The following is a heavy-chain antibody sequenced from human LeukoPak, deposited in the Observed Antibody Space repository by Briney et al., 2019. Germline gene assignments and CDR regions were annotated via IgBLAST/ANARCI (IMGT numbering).Heavy chain of an antibody. CDR1: GGSISSGGYS. D-gene: IGHD2-2*01. J-gene: IGHJ4*02. V-gene: IGHV4-30-2*01. CDR2: INHSGST. CDR3: ARGHSSTSCYDY. Sequence: KPSETLSLTCAVSGGSISSGGYSWSWIRQPPGKGLEWVGEINHSGSTNYNPSLKSRVTISVDTSKNQFSLKLSSVTAADTAVYYCARGHSSTSCYDYWGQGTLVTVSS.